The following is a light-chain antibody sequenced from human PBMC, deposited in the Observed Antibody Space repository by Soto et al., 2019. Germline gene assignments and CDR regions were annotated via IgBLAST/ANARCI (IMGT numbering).Light chain of an antibody. Sequence: QAVVTQSPSASASLGASVKLTCTLSSGHSSYAIAWHQQQPEKGPRYLMKLNSDGSHSKGDGIPDRFSGSSSGAERYLTISSLQSEDEADDYCQTWGTGIVVFGGGTKLTVL. CDR2: LNSDGSH. V-gene: IGLV4-69*01. CDR3: QTWGTGIVV. CDR1: SGHSSYA. J-gene: IGLJ2*01.